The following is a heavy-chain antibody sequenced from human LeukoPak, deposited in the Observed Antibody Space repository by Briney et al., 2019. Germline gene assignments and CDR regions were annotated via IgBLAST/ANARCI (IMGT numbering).Heavy chain of an antibody. V-gene: IGHV3-30*04. CDR3: ARDQFYDSSGYYPGDY. Sequence: HAGGSLRLSCAASGFTFSSYAMHWVRQAPGKGLEWVAVISYDGSNKYYADSVKGRFTISRDNSKNTLYLQVNSLRAEDTAVYYCARDQFYDSSGYYPGDYWGQGTLVTVSS. D-gene: IGHD3-22*01. CDR1: GFTFSSYA. J-gene: IGHJ4*02. CDR2: ISYDGSNK.